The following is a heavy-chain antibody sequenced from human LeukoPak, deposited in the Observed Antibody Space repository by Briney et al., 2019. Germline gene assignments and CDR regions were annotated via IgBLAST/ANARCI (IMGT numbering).Heavy chain of an antibody. V-gene: IGHV1-8*02. CDR2: MNPNSGNT. Sequence: GASVKVSCKASGYTFTSYAMNWVRQAPGQGLEWMGWMNPNSGNTGYAQKFQGRVTMTRNTSISTAYMELSSLRSEDTAVYYCAREGPESITMVRGSYYYYYMDVWGKGTTVTISS. CDR3: AREGPESITMVRGSYYYYYMDV. CDR1: GYTFTSYA. D-gene: IGHD3-10*01. J-gene: IGHJ6*03.